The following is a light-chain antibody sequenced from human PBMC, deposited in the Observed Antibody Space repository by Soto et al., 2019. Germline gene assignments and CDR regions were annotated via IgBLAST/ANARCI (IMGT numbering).Light chain of an antibody. J-gene: IGKJ1*01. V-gene: IGKV1-39*01. CDR1: QNIKTY. Sequence: DIQMTQSPSSLSASVGDSVTITCRASQNIKTYLNWYQQKPGKAPNLLIYAASSLHSGVPSRFSASGSGTDFTLTMSRLQPEDFATYYCHQSFSSPPWTFGQETKVEIK. CDR2: AAS. CDR3: HQSFSSPPWT.